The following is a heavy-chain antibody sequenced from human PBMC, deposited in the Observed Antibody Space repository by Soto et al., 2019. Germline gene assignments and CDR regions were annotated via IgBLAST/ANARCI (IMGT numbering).Heavy chain of an antibody. Sequence: EVQLVESGGGLVQPGGSLRLSCTASGFTFSAYCMNWVRQAPGKGLEWVANIKQDGSEKYYADSLKGRFTISRDNGKNSLYLQRNSLRAEDTAVYYCARDFDLWGRGTLVTVSS. CDR2: IKQDGSEK. CDR3: ARDFDL. V-gene: IGHV3-7*01. J-gene: IGHJ2*01. CDR1: GFTFSAYC.